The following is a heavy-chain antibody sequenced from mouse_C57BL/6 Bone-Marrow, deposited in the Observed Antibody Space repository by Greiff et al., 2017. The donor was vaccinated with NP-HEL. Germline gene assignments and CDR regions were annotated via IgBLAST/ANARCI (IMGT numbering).Heavy chain of an antibody. Sequence: QVPLQQPGAELVKPGASVKLSCKASGYTFTSYWMHWVKQRPGQGLEWIGMIPPNSGSTNYNEKFKSKATLTVDKSSSTAYMQLSSLTSEDSAVYYCARSYYGSSFDYWGQGTTLTVSS. J-gene: IGHJ2*01. CDR3: ARSYYGSSFDY. V-gene: IGHV1-64*01. CDR1: GYTFTSYW. CDR2: IPPNSGST. D-gene: IGHD1-1*01.